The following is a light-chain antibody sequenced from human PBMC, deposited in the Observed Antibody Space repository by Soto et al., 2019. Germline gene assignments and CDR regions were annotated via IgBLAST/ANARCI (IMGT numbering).Light chain of an antibody. CDR2: SNN. CDR1: SSNIGTNP. J-gene: IGLJ2*01. Sequence: QSVLTQPPSASGTPGQRVTISCSGSSSNIGTNPVNWYQQLPGMAPKLLIYSNNQRPSGVPDRFSGSKSGTSASLAISGLQSEDEADYYCAAWDDSLSGYVVFGGGTKLTVL. CDR3: AAWDDSLSGYVV. V-gene: IGLV1-44*01.